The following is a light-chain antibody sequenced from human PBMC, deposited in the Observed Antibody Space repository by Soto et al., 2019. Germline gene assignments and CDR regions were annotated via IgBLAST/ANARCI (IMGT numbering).Light chain of an antibody. CDR3: AAWDDSLNGPV. V-gene: IGLV1-36*01. J-gene: IGLJ3*02. CDR2: YDN. Sequence: QSVLTQPPSVSEAPRQRVTISCSGSSSNIGNNAVNWYQQLPGKPPKLLIYYDNLLPSGVSDRFSGSKSGTSASLAISGLQSEDEAHYYCAAWDDSLNGPVFGGGTKLTVL. CDR1: SSNIGNNA.